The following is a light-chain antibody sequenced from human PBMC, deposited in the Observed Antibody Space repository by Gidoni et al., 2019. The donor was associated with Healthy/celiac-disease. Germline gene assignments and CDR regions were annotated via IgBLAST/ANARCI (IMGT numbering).Light chain of an antibody. CDR3: QQYNNWPRA. CDR1: QSVSSN. J-gene: IGKJ3*01. CDR2: GAA. Sequence: EIVMTQSPATLSVSPGERATLSCRASQSVSSNLACYQQKPGQAPRPLIYGAATRSTGIPAGFSGSGSGTEFTLTISSLQSEDFAVYYCQQYNNWPRAFGPGTKVDIK. V-gene: IGKV3-15*01.